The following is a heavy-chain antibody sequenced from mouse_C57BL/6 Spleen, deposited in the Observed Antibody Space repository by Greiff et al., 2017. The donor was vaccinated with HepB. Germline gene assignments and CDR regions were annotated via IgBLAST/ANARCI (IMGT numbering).Heavy chain of an antibody. Sequence: QVHVKQPGAELVKPGASVKMSCKASGYTFTSYWITWVKQRPGQGLEWIGDIYPGSGSTNYNEKFKSKATLTVDTSSSTAYMQLSSLTSEDSAVYYCARGYAYAMDYWGQGTSVTVSS. J-gene: IGHJ4*01. V-gene: IGHV1-55*01. D-gene: IGHD2-14*01. CDR1: GYTFTSYW. CDR2: IYPGSGST. CDR3: ARGYAYAMDY.